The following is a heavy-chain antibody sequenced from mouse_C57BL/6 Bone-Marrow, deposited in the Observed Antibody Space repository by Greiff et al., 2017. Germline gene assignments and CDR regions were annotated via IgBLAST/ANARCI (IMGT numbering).Heavy chain of an antibody. CDR2: IYPTSGRT. CDR3: ARSGPLGRSFDY. D-gene: IGHD4-1*01. V-gene: IGHV1-55*01. J-gene: IGHJ2*01. Sequence: QVQLQQPGAELVKPGASVKMSCKASGYTFTSYWITWVKQRPGQGLEWIGDIYPTSGRTNYNEKFKSKAILTLDTSSNTAYMQLSSLTSEDSAVFYCARSGPLGRSFDYWGQGTTLTVS. CDR1: GYTFTSYW.